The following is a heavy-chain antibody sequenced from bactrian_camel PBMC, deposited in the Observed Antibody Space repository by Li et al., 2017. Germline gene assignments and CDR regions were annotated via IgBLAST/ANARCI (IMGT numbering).Heavy chain of an antibody. D-gene: IGHD3*01. Sequence: VQLVESGGGLVQPGGSLRLSCATSGFAFSINDMNWVRQAPGKGLVWVSGINIGGGTETYADSVKGRFTISRDNVKNSVYLQMNSLKPEDTAVYFCAAEFIRRGSRCYVSSSAAYAYWGQGTQVTVS. CDR3: AAEFIRRGSRCYVSSSAAYAY. CDR1: GFAFSIND. CDR2: INIGGGTE. V-gene: IGHV3S40*01. J-gene: IGHJ4*01.